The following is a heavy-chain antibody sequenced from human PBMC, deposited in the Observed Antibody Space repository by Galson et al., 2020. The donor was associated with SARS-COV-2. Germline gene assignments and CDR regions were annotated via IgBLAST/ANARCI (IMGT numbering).Heavy chain of an antibody. CDR3: ARERYSSSWDYYGMDV. CDR1: GGSISSYY. Sequence: SETLSLTCTVSGGSISSYYWSWIRQPPGKGLEWIGNIYYRGSTNYNPSLKSRVTISVDPSKNHFSLKLSSVTAADTAVYYCARERYSSSWDYYGMDVWGQGTTVTVSS. CDR2: IYYRGST. V-gene: IGHV4-59*01. J-gene: IGHJ6*02. D-gene: IGHD6-13*01.